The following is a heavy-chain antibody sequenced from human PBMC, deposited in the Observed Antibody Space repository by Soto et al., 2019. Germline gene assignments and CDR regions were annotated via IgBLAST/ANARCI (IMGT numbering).Heavy chain of an antibody. V-gene: IGHV3-23*01. J-gene: IGHJ4*02. CDR2: ISGSGGSS. D-gene: IGHD6-19*01. CDR1: GFTFSSYA. CDR3: AKGSYSSGWDYFDY. Sequence: GGSLRLSCAASGFTFSSYAMSLVRQAPGKGLEWVSAISGSGGSSYYADSVKGRFTISRDNYKNTLYLQMNSLRAEDTAVYYCAKGSYSSGWDYFDYWGQGTLVPVSS.